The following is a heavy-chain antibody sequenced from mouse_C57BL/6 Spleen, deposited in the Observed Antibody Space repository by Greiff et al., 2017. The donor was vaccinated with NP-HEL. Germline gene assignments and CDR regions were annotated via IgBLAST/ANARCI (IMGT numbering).Heavy chain of an antibody. CDR3: ARNPTWAMDY. Sequence: EVKLMESGPELVKPGASVKMSCKASGYTFTDYNMHWVKQSHGKSLEWIGYINPNNGGTSYNQKFKGKATLTVNKSSSTAYMELRSLTSEDSAVYYCARNPTWAMDYWGQGTSVTVSS. D-gene: IGHD6-1*01. CDR1: GYTFTDYN. CDR2: INPNNGGT. J-gene: IGHJ4*01. V-gene: IGHV1-22*01.